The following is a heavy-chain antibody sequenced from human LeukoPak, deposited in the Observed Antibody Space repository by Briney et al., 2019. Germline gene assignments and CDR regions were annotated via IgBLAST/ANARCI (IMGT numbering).Heavy chain of an antibody. Sequence: SPQSLSLTCIVSGGFMNRYYWNCIRPMPGQGLEWIGHIYDGGLTDYNPSLKSRVTISRDTSKNEFSLKLSSVTAADTAVYYCARHTDFDHWGQGTLVIVSS. CDR3: ARHTDFDH. CDR2: IYDGGLT. CDR1: GGFMNRYY. V-gene: IGHV4-59*08. J-gene: IGHJ4*02.